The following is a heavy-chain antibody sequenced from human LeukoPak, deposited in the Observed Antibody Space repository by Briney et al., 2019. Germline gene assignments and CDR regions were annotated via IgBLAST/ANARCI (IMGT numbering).Heavy chain of an antibody. CDR3: ARGGLANYFDY. J-gene: IGHJ4*02. V-gene: IGHV4-34*01. CDR1: GGSFSDYY. CDR2: ITHRGFT. D-gene: IGHD3/OR15-3a*01. Sequence: SETLSLTCAVYGGSFSDYYWSWIRRSPGRGLEWIGEITHRGFTNYNPSLKSRVAFSMDMSKNQFSLKLTSVTAADTAVYYCARGGLANYFDYWGQGTLVPVSP.